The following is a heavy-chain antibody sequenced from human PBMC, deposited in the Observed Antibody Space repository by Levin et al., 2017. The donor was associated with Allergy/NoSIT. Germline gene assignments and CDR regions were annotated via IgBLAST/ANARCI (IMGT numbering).Heavy chain of an antibody. V-gene: IGHV4-30-2*01. CDR2: IYHSGST. D-gene: IGHD3-3*01. CDR1: GGSISSGGYS. J-gene: IGHJ4*02. CDR3: ARGAQGDFWSGYYDGGLFDY. Sequence: SQTLSLTCAVSGGSISSGGYSWSWIRQPPGKGLEWIGYIYHSGSTYYNPSLKSRVTISVDRSKNQFSLKLSSVTAADTAVYYCARGAQGDFWSGYYDGGLFDYWGQGTLVTVSS.